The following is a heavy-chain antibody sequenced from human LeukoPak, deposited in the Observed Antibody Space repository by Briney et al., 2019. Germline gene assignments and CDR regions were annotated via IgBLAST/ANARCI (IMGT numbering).Heavy chain of an antibody. CDR2: IIPIFGTA. V-gene: IGHV1-69*13. Sequence: GASVNVSCKASGGTFSSYAISWVRQAPGQGLEWMGGIIPIFGTANYAQKFQGRVTITADESTSTAYMELSSLRSEDTAVYYCATTPVGKGRYFDLWGRGTLVTVSS. CDR3: ATTPVGKGRYFDL. J-gene: IGHJ2*01. D-gene: IGHD1-1*01. CDR1: GGTFSSYA.